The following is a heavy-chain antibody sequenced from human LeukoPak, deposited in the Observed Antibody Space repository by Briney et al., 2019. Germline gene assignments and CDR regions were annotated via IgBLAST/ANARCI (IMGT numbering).Heavy chain of an antibody. Sequence: ASVKVSCKASGYTFTGYYMHWVRQAPGQGLEWMGWINPNSGGTNYAQKFQGRVTMTRDTSISTAYMELSRLRSDDTAVYYCAAFYCSSTGCYGYFDYWGQGTLVTVSS. CDR3: AAFYCSSTGCYGYFDY. CDR2: INPNSGGT. J-gene: IGHJ4*02. V-gene: IGHV1-2*02. D-gene: IGHD2-2*01. CDR1: GYTFTGYY.